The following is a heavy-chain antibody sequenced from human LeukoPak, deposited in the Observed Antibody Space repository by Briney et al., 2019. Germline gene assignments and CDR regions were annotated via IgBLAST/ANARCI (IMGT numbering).Heavy chain of an antibody. Sequence: GGSLRLSCAASGFTFSSYSMNWVRQAPGKGLEWVSSISSSSSYIYYVDSVKGRFTISRDNAKNSLYLQMNSLRAEDTAVYYCARVGYCSSTSCYGDDYWGQGTLVTVSS. V-gene: IGHV3-21*01. D-gene: IGHD2-2*01. CDR1: GFTFSSYS. J-gene: IGHJ4*02. CDR3: ARVGYCSSTSCYGDDY. CDR2: ISSSSSYI.